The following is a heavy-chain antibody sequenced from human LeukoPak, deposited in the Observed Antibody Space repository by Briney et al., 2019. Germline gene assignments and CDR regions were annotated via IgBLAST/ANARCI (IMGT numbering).Heavy chain of an antibody. CDR3: ARSDVVPAAPYFDY. J-gene: IGHJ4*02. D-gene: IGHD2-2*01. CDR2: INPNSGGT. CDR1: GYTFTGYY. Sequence: ASVKVSCKASGYTFTGYYMHWVRQAPGQGLEWMGWINPNSGGTNYAQKFQGWVTMTRDTSISTAYMELSRLRSDDTAVYYCARSDVVPAAPYFDYWGQGTLVTVSS. V-gene: IGHV1-2*04.